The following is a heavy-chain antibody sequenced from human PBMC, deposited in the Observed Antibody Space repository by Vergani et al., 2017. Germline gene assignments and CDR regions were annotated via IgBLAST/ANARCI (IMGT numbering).Heavy chain of an antibody. V-gene: IGHV3-30*02. Sequence: QVQLVQSGGGVVQPGGSLRLSCVASGFTFNRYGMQWVRPAPGKGLEWVAYVLVDGSNEYYEDSVKGRFIVSRDNSNDALYLQMNSLRTDDTAIYYCARDLAYCHEGSCALWGQGSVVTVSS. CDR2: VLVDGSNE. J-gene: IGHJ4*02. CDR1: GFTFNRYG. CDR3: ARDLAYCHEGSCAL. D-gene: IGHD2-15*01.